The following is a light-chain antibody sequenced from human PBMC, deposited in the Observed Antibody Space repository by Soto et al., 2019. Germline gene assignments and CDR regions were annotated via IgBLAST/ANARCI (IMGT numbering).Light chain of an antibody. CDR2: DAS. J-gene: IGKJ4*01. Sequence: EIVLTQSPATLSVSPGERATLSCRASQPINNHLVWYQQKPGQVPRLLIYDASTRAAGVPAGFSGSGSGTEFTLTISSLQSEDFAFYFCQQYHNWPLTFGGGTKVEIK. CDR1: QPINNH. V-gene: IGKV3-15*01. CDR3: QQYHNWPLT.